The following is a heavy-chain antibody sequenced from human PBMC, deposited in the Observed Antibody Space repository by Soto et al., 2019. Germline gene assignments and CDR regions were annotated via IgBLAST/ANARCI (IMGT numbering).Heavy chain of an antibody. D-gene: IGHD1-26*01. V-gene: IGHV4-39*01. CDR1: GASISNTDYS. CDR3: AKHSTPWENNCSHP. CDR2: MYYSGST. Sequence: SETLSLTCTVSGASISNTDYSWGWLRQPPGKGLEWIGTMYYSGSTYYNPSIKSRVTISVDTSRKEVSLKLTSVTAADTAVYYCAKHSTPWENNCSHPWGQGPLVTASS. J-gene: IGHJ5*02.